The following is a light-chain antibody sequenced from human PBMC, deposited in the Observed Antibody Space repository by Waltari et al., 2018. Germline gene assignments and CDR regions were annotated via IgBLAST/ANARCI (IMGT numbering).Light chain of an antibody. CDR1: SSPIGAGYD. V-gene: IGLV1-40*01. CDR2: AST. J-gene: IGLJ2*01. CDR3: QSYDTRLSASVI. Sequence: QSVLTQPPSVSGAPRQTVTISCIGGSSPIGAGYDVPWYQQLPQPAPKLLIYASTNRPSGISDRFSGSKSGTSASLVITGLQIEDEAVYYCQSYDTRLSASVIFGGGTELTVL.